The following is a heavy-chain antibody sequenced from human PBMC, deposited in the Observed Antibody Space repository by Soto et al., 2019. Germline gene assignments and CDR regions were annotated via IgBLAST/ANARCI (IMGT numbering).Heavy chain of an antibody. Sequence: ASVNVSCKASGYTFTSYGISWVRQAPGQGLEWMGWISVYNGNTDYAQKLQGRVTMTSDTSTTTAYMELRSLTSDDTAVYYCARDGAYSFAALFDFWGQGTLVTVSS. D-gene: IGHD3-16*01. J-gene: IGHJ4*02. CDR3: ARDGAYSFAALFDF. CDR2: ISVYNGNT. V-gene: IGHV1-18*01. CDR1: GYTFTSYG.